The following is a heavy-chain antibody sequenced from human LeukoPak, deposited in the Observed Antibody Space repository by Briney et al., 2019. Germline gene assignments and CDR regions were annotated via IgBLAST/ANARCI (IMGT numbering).Heavy chain of an antibody. V-gene: IGHV4-59*08. Sequence: SETLSLTCTVSGGSISSYYWSWIRQPPGKGLEWIGYIYYSGSTNYNPSLKSRVTISVDTSKNQFSLKLSSVTAADTAVYYCARLRQWLAPGGYYYYYYGMDVWGQGTTVTVSS. CDR2: IYYSGST. J-gene: IGHJ6*02. CDR1: GGSISSYY. CDR3: ARLRQWLAPGGYYYYYYGMDV. D-gene: IGHD6-19*01.